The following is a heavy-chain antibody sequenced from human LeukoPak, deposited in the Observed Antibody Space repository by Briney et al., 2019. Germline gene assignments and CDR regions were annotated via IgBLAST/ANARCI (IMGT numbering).Heavy chain of an antibody. CDR2: ISWNSGSI. D-gene: IGHD6-13*01. J-gene: IGHJ4*02. CDR3: AKGYSSSWRNPIDY. Sequence: PGRSLRLSCAASGFTFDDYAMHWVRQAPGKGLEWVSGISWNSGSIGYADSVKGRFTISRDNAKNSLYLQMNSLRAEDMALYYCAKGYSSSWRNPIDYWGQGTLVTVSS. V-gene: IGHV3-9*03. CDR1: GFTFDDYA.